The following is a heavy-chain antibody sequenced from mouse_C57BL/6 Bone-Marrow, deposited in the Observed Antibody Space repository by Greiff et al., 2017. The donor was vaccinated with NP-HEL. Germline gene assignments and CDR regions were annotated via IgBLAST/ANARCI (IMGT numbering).Heavy chain of an antibody. Sequence: DVHLVESGPGLVKPSQSLSLTCSVTGYSITSGYYWNWIRQFPGNKLEWMGYISYDGSNNYNPSLKNRISITRDTSKNQFFLKLNSVTTEDTATYYCAIDSSGFFAYWGQGTLVTVSA. CDR2: ISYDGSN. CDR3: AIDSSGFFAY. D-gene: IGHD3-2*02. J-gene: IGHJ3*01. V-gene: IGHV3-6*01. CDR1: GYSITSGYY.